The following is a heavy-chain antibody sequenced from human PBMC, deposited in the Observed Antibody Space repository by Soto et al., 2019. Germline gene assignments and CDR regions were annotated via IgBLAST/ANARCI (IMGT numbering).Heavy chain of an antibody. J-gene: IGHJ4*02. D-gene: IGHD5-12*01. CDR2: ISYDGSNK. CDR3: AEDREVDIVATGF. V-gene: IGHV3-30*18. Sequence: QVQLVESGGGVVQPGRSLRLSCAASGFTFSSYGMHWVRQAPGKGLEWVAVISYDGSNKYYADSVKGRFTISRDNSKNTLYLQMNSLRAEDTAVYYCAEDREVDIVATGFWGQGTLVTVSS. CDR1: GFTFSSYG.